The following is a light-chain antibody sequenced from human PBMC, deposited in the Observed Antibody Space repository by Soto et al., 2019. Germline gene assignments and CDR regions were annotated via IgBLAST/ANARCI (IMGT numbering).Light chain of an antibody. J-gene: IGLJ1*01. CDR1: SSDIGAYNF. V-gene: IGLV2-14*01. Sequence: QSVLTQPASVPGSPGQSITISCTGTSSDIGAYNFVSWYQQHPGKAPKLMIYDVSNRPSGVSDRFSGFKSGDTASLTISGLQAEDEADYYCTSYTTSGSYVFGTGTKVTVL. CDR2: DVS. CDR3: TSYTTSGSYV.